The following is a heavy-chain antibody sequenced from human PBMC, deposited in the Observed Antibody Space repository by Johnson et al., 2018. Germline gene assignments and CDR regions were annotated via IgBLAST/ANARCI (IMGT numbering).Heavy chain of an antibody. D-gene: IGHD6-13*01. Sequence: VQLQESGGGLVQPGGSLRLSCAASGFTFSNYWMHWVRQAPGTGLVWVSRISRDGRSPSYADAVEGRFTISRDNAKNTLYLQINSLRAEDTAVYYCARDGHIAAAYYYYMDVWGKGTTVTVSS. J-gene: IGHJ6*03. CDR2: ISRDGRSP. CDR3: ARDGHIAAAYYYYMDV. V-gene: IGHV3-74*01. CDR1: GFTFSNYW.